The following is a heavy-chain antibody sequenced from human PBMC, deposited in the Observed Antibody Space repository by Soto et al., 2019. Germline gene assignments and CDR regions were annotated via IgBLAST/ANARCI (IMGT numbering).Heavy chain of an antibody. Sequence: GGSLRLSCAASGFTFSSYAMHWVRQAPGKGLEWVAVISYDGSNKYYADSVKGRFTISRDNSKNTLYLQMNSLRAEDTAVYYCARGGRKAAHDYGMDVWGQGTTVTVSS. J-gene: IGHJ6*02. V-gene: IGHV3-30-3*01. CDR3: ARGGRKAAHDYGMDV. CDR2: ISYDGSNK. CDR1: GFTFSSYA. D-gene: IGHD3-16*01.